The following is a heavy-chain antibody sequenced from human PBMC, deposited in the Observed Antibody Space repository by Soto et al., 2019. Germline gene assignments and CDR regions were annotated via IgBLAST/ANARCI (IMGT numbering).Heavy chain of an antibody. V-gene: IGHV3-30*09. CDR2: ISYGGDNK. J-gene: IGHJ4*02. D-gene: IGHD6-13*01. CDR1: GFIFSDYA. CDR3: AKARHSTSWYGLEADF. Sequence: QVQLVESGGGVVQPGRTLRLSCAATGFIFSDYAMHWVRQAAGKALERMAVISYGGDNKYYADSVTDRFAMSRDNLKNTLDLQVNSLNREDTAVYYSAKARHSTSWYGLEADFWGQGTLVTVSS.